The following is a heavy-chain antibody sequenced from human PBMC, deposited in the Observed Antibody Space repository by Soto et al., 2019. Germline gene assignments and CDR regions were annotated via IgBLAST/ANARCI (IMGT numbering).Heavy chain of an antibody. CDR1: GFTFSSYD. J-gene: IGHJ4*02. Sequence: GGSLRLSCAASGFTFSSYDMHWVRQATGKGLEWVSAIGTAGDTYYPGSVKGRFTISRENAKNSLYLQMNSLRAGDTAVYYCARARQRISGYDFDYWGQGTLVTVSS. V-gene: IGHV3-13*01. CDR2: IGTAGDT. CDR3: ARARQRISGYDFDY. D-gene: IGHD5-12*01.